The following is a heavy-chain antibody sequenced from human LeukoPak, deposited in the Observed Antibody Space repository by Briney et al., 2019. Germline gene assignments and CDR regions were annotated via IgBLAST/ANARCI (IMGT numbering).Heavy chain of an antibody. Sequence: PSETLSLTCTVSGGSISSYYWSWIRQPPGKGLEWIGYIYYSGSTNYNPSLKSRVTISVDTSKNQFSLKLSSVTAADTAVYYCARWPTTRGTFDTWGQGSMVTVSS. CDR1: GGSISSYY. D-gene: IGHD1-26*01. CDR3: ARWPTTRGTFDT. J-gene: IGHJ3*02. CDR2: IYYSGST. V-gene: IGHV4-59*01.